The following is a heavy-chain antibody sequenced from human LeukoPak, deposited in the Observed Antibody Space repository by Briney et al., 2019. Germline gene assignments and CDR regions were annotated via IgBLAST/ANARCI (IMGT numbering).Heavy chain of an antibody. Sequence: GGSLRLSCAASGFTFSSYAMHWVRQAPGKGLEYVSAISSNGGSTYYANPVKGRFTISRDNSKNTLYLQMGSLRAEDMAVYYCARDGSRYYYDSSGYYIAPYYFDYWGQGTLVTVSS. V-gene: IGHV3-64*01. CDR1: GFTFSSYA. CDR2: ISSNGGST. J-gene: IGHJ4*02. D-gene: IGHD3-22*01. CDR3: ARDGSRYYYDSSGYYIAPYYFDY.